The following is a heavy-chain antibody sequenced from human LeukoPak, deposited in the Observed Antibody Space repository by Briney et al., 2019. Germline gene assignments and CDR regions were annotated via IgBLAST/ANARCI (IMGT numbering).Heavy chain of an antibody. CDR1: GDSISTTDYY. V-gene: IGHV4-39*01. Sequence: SETLSLTCTVSGDSISTTDYYWGWIRQPPGKGLEWIGTIYNSGNTYYSPSLKSRVTISVDTSKNQFSLKLSSVTAADTAVYYCARRSMVRGVIIADYWGQGTLVTVSS. CDR2: IYNSGNT. J-gene: IGHJ4*02. CDR3: ARRSMVRGVIIADY. D-gene: IGHD3-10*01.